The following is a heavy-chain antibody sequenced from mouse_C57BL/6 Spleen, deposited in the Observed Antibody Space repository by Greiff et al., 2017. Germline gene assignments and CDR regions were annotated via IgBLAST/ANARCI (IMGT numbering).Heavy chain of an antibody. CDR1: GYTFTSYW. V-gene: IGHV1-59*01. Sequence: VKLQQPGAELVRPGTSVKLSCKASGYTFTSYWMHWVKQRPGQGLEWIGVIDPSDSYTNYNQKFKGKATLTVDTSSSTAYMQLSSLTSEDSAVYYCARSRGIMMDYWGQGTSVTVSS. CDR3: ARSRGIMMDY. J-gene: IGHJ4*01. CDR2: IDPSDSYT.